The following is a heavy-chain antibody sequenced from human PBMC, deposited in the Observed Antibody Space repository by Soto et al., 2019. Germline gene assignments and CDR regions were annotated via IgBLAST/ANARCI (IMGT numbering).Heavy chain of an antibody. Sequence: QVQLVQSGAEVKKPGSSVKVSCKASGGTFSSYAISWVRQAPGQGLEWMVGIIPIFGTANYAQKFQGRVTITADKSTSTAYMELSSLRSEDTAVYYCARRAGGNWNCDYYGMDVWGQGTTVTVSS. V-gene: IGHV1-69*06. CDR1: GGTFSSYA. CDR3: ARRAGGNWNCDYYGMDV. J-gene: IGHJ6*02. CDR2: IIPIFGTA. D-gene: IGHD1-7*01.